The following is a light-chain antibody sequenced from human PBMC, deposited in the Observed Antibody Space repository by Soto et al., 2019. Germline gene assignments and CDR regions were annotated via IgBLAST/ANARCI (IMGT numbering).Light chain of an antibody. V-gene: IGLV2-23*02. J-gene: IGLJ1*01. CDR2: EVS. CDR3: CSYAGSSTPHYV. Sequence: QSALTQPASVSGSPGQSITISCTGTSSDVGSYNLVSWYQQHPGKAPKLMIYEVSKRPSGVSNRFSGSKSGNTASLTISGLQAEDEADDYCCSYAGSSTPHYVFGTGTKVTVL. CDR1: SSDVGSYNL.